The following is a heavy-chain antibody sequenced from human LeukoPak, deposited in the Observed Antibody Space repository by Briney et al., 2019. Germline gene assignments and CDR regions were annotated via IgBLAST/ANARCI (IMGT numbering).Heavy chain of an antibody. CDR1: GFTVSSNY. V-gene: IGHV3-53*01. D-gene: IGHD1-1*01. Sequence: PGGSLRLSCAASGFTVSSNYMSWVRQAPGKGLEWVSLIYSGGSTYYADSVKGRFTISRDNSKNTLYLQMNSLRAEDTAVYYCARAETGPKLIFDYWGQGTLVTVSS. J-gene: IGHJ4*02. CDR3: ARAETGPKLIFDY. CDR2: IYSGGST.